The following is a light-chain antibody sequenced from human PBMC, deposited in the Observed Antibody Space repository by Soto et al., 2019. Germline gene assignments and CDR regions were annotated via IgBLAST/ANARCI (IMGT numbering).Light chain of an antibody. CDR3: NSYTSTGGLV. J-gene: IGLJ3*02. Sequence: QSLLTQPASVSGSPGQSITISCTGTSTDVGGHDYVSWYQQHPGRAPKLMIFEVNYRPSGVSDRFSGSKSGNTASLTISRLQAEDEADYYCNSYTSTGGLVFGGGTKVTVL. CDR2: EVN. V-gene: IGLV2-14*03. CDR1: STDVGGHDY.